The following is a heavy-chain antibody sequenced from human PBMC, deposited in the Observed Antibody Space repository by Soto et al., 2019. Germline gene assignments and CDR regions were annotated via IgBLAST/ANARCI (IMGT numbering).Heavy chain of an antibody. CDR2: ISSSSSYI. J-gene: IGHJ3*02. D-gene: IGHD2-15*01. Sequence: EVQLVESGGGLVKPGGSLRLSCAASGFTFSSYSMNWVRQAPGKGLEWVSSISSSSSYIYYADSVKGRFTISRDNAKNSLYLQMNSLRAEDTAVYYCARDRKDIVVVVAATGYDAFDIWGQGTMVTVSS. CDR1: GFTFSSYS. V-gene: IGHV3-21*01. CDR3: ARDRKDIVVVVAATGYDAFDI.